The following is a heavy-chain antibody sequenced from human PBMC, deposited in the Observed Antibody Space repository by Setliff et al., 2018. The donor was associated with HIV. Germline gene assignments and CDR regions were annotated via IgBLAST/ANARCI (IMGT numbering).Heavy chain of an antibody. CDR1: GASLNSGSYF. CDR2: IYTSGDT. Sequence: SETLSLTCTVSGASLNSGSYFWSWVRQPAGKGLEWIGSIYTSGDTNYNPSLKSRVTISMDTLKKQFSLKLRSVTAADTAVYYCAREAEQDYDVVTETLVEGAYIQFWGQGSLVTVSS. V-gene: IGHV4-61*02. CDR3: AREAEQDYDVVTETLVEGAYIQF. D-gene: IGHD3-9*01. J-gene: IGHJ1*01.